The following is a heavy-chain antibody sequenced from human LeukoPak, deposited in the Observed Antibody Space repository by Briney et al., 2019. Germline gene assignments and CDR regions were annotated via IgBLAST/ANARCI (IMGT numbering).Heavy chain of an antibody. D-gene: IGHD3-3*01. CDR3: AKGAYDFWSGYGDY. J-gene: IGHJ4*02. CDR2: ISGSGGST. CDR1: GFTFSSYA. V-gene: IGHV3-23*01. Sequence: GGSLRLSCAAYGFTFSSYAMSWVRQAPGKGLEWVSAISGSGGSTYYADSVKGRFTISRDNSKNTLYLQMNSLRAEDTAVYYCAKGAYDFWSGYGDYWGQGTLVTVSS.